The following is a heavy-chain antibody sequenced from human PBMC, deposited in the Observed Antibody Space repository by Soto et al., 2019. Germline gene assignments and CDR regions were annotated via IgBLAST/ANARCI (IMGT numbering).Heavy chain of an antibody. V-gene: IGHV1-18*01. CDR2: ISAYNGNT. CDR3: ARERQGPLWFGELWSAFDI. D-gene: IGHD3-10*01. CDR1: GYTFTSYG. Sequence: VASVKVSCKASGYTFTSYGISWVRQAPGQGLEWMGWISAYNGNTIYAQKLQGRVTMTTDTSTSTAYMELRSLRSDDTAVYYCARERQGPLWFGELWSAFDIWGQGTMVTVSS. J-gene: IGHJ3*02.